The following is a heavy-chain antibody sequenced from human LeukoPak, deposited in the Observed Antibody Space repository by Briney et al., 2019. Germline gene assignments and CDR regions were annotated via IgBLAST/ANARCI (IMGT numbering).Heavy chain of an antibody. V-gene: IGHV3-73*01. J-gene: IGHJ6*03. CDR3: ASMEPDYYMDV. CDR1: GFTFSGSA. Sequence: PGGSLRLSCAASGFTFSGSALHWVRQASGKGLEWVGRIRSTANGYATAYAASVKGRFTISRDDSKNTAYLQMDSLKTEDTAVYYCASMEPDYYMDVWGKGTTVTVSS. CDR2: IRSTANGYAT. D-gene: IGHD1-1*01.